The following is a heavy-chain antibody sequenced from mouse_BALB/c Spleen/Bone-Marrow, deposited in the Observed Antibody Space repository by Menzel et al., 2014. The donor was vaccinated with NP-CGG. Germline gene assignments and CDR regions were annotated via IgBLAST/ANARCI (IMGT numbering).Heavy chain of an antibody. D-gene: IGHD2-4*01. CDR1: GYSITSDYA. CDR2: ISYSGST. V-gene: IGHV3-2*02. CDR3: ARSSYSDYDGAMDY. Sequence: EVKLVESGPGLVKPSQSLSLTCTVTGYSITSDYAWNWIRQFPGNKLEWMGYISYSGSTSYDPSLKSRISITRDTSKNQFFLQLNSVTTEDTATYYCARSSYSDYDGAMDYWGQGTSVTVSS. J-gene: IGHJ4*01.